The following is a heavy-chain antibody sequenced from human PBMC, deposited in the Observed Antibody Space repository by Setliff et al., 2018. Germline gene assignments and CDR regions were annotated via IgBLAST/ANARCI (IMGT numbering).Heavy chain of an antibody. J-gene: IGHJ6*03. CDR3: ARAYYYASGNSHNYYMDV. V-gene: IGHV4-39*07. Sequence: LSLTCTVSGGSLRGNAIFLGWIRQPPGKGLEWIGSIYYTGDPYYSPSLKGRVTMSVDTSNNQLSLKLTSVSAADTAVYYCARAYYYASGNSHNYYMDVWGKGTAVTVSS. CDR1: GGSLRGNAIF. D-gene: IGHD3-10*01. CDR2: IYYTGDP.